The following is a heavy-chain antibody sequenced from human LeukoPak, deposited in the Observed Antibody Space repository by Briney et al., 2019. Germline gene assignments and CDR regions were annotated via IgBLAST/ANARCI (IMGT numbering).Heavy chain of an antibody. J-gene: IGHJ4*02. D-gene: IGHD4/OR15-4a*01. Sequence: SETLSLTCTVSGGSISSYYWSWIRQPPGKGLEWIGYIYYSGSTNYNPSLKSRVTISVDTSKNQFSLKLSSVTAADTAVYYCARETSNYDFDYWGQGTLVTVSS. CDR2: IYYSGST. CDR1: GGSISSYY. V-gene: IGHV4-59*01. CDR3: ARETSNYDFDY.